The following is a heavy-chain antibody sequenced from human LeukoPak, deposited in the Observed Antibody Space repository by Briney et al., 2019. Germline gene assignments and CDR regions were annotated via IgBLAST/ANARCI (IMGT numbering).Heavy chain of an antibody. CDR3: ARDLGRNFYYALDY. V-gene: IGHV1-18*01. D-gene: IGHD3-22*01. J-gene: IGHJ4*02. CDR2: ISAYNDNT. Sequence: ASVKVSCKASGYTLTNYDVSWVRQAPGQGLEWMGWISAYNDNTNYAQKLQGRVTMTTDTSTSTAYMELRSLRSDDTAVYYCARDLGRNFYYALDYWGQGTLVTVSS. CDR1: GYTLTNYD.